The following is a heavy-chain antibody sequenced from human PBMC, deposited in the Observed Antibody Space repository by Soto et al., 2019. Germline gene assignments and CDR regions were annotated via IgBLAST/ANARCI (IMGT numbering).Heavy chain of an antibody. V-gene: IGHV1-69*13. Sequence: SVKVSCKASGGTFSSYAISWVRQAPGQGLEWMGGIIPIFGTANYAQKFQGRVTITADESTSTAYMELSSLRSEDTAVYYRARARGYCSGGSCYHHKIEYFQHWGQGTLVTVSS. CDR2: IIPIFGTA. D-gene: IGHD2-15*01. J-gene: IGHJ1*01. CDR1: GGTFSSYA. CDR3: ARARGYCSGGSCYHHKIEYFQH.